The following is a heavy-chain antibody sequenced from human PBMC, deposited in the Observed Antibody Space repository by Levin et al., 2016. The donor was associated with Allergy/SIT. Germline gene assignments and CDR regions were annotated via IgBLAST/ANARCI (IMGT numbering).Heavy chain of an antibody. D-gene: IGHD4/OR15-4a*01. Sequence: VRQAPGKGLVWVSRINSDGSSTSYADSVKGRFTISRDNAKNTLYLQMNSLRAEDTAVYYCARARLSTSFDIWGQGTMVTVSS. CDR3: ARARLSTSFDI. V-gene: IGHV3-74*01. CDR2: INSDGSST. J-gene: IGHJ3*02.